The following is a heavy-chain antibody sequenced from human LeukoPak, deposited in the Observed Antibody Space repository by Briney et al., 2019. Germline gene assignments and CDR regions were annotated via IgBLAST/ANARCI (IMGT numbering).Heavy chain of an antibody. V-gene: IGHV3-23*01. CDR2: IDASGSDT. D-gene: IGHD1-14*01. Sequence: LSGGSLRLSCEVSEFPFSDYAMAWVRQAPGQGLEWVSAIDASGSDTYYTDSVKGRFTISGDNSKNTVYLQMNSLRVEDTAVYYCADYRKPQGLDYWGQGTLVTVSS. CDR3: ADYRKPQGLDY. J-gene: IGHJ4*02. CDR1: EFPFSDYA.